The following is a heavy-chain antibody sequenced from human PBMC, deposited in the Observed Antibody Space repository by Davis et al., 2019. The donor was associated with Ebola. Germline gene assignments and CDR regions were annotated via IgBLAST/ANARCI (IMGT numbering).Heavy chain of an antibody. Sequence: QTLSLTCAISGDSVSSGGWNWIRQSPSRGLEWLGRTYYYRSKWFHDYAVSVNGRITINPDTSKNQVSLQLNSVTPEDTAVYYCTRGWLRGWFDPWGQGTLVTVSS. CDR3: TRGWLRGWFDP. CDR1: GDSVSSGG. J-gene: IGHJ5*02. CDR2: TYYYRSKWFH. V-gene: IGHV6-1*01. D-gene: IGHD5-12*01.